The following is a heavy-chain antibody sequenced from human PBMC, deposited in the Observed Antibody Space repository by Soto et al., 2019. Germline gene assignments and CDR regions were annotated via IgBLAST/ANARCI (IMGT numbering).Heavy chain of an antibody. CDR3: ALFIEYRSSSYFDY. CDR1: GFSFNSIGLG. CDR2: IYWDDDK. Sequence: QITLKESGPTLVTPTQTLTLTCTFSGFSFNSIGLGVGWIRQPPGKALGWIAIIYWDDDKRYSLSLKSRLTITTDTSKVQVVLTMTYMDPVDTGTYYCALFIEYRSSSYFDYWGQGTLVSVSS. D-gene: IGHD3-10*01. J-gene: IGHJ4*02. V-gene: IGHV2-5*02.